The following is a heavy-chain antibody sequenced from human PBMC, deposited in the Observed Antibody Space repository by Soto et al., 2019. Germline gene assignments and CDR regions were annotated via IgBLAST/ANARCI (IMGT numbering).Heavy chain of an antibody. CDR3: ARSRVAEVVVRGVIIRLASDYYYYGMDV. D-gene: IGHD3-10*01. CDR2: TYYRSKWYN. CDR1: GDSVSSNSAA. J-gene: IGHJ6*02. V-gene: IGHV6-1*01. Sequence: QTLSLTCAISGDSVSSNSAAWNWIRQSPSRGLEWLGRTYYRSKWYNDYAVSVKSRITINPDTSKNQFSLQLNSVTPEDTAVYYCARSRVAEVVVRGVIIRLASDYYYYGMDVWGQGTTVTVSS.